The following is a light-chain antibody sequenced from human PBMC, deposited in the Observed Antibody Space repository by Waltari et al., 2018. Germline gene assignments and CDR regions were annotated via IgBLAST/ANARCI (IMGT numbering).Light chain of an antibody. J-gene: IGLJ3*02. CDR1: STDVGGYNS. Sequence: QSALTQPPSVSGSPGQSVTISCTGTSTDVGGYNSVSWYLHHPGKAPKLIIYDVSERPSWVPDRFSCSKSGNTASLTISGLQADDEADYFCCSYAGSYTYWVFGGGTTLTVL. V-gene: IGLV2-11*01. CDR2: DVS. CDR3: CSYAGSYTYWV.